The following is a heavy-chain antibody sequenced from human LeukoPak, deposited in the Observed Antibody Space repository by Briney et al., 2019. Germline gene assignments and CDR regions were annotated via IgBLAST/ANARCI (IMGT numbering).Heavy chain of an antibody. J-gene: IGHJ4*02. CDR3: AKREAVAGMSDFDY. CDR2: IQYDGTNK. CDR1: GFTFNTYG. Sequence: GRSLRLSCAASGFTFNTYGMHWVRQAPGKGLEWVAFIQYDGTNKYYVDSVKGRFTISRDNSNNTLYLQMNSLRTEDTAVYYCAKREAVAGMSDFDYWGQGTLVTVSS. V-gene: IGHV3-30*02. D-gene: IGHD6-19*01.